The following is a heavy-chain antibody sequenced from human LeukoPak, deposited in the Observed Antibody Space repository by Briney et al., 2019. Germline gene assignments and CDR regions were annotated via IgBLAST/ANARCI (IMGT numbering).Heavy chain of an antibody. V-gene: IGHV4-34*01. CDR3: ARGYHRSSRFIMFRTRAFDY. D-gene: IGHD3-10*02. Sequence: KPSEILSLTCAVYGGSFSGYYWSWIRQPPGKGLEWIGEINHSGSTNYNPSLKSRVTISVDTSKSQFSLKLSSVTAADTAVYYCARGYHRSSRFIMFRTRAFDYWGQGTLVTVSS. CDR2: INHSGST. CDR1: GGSFSGYY. J-gene: IGHJ4*02.